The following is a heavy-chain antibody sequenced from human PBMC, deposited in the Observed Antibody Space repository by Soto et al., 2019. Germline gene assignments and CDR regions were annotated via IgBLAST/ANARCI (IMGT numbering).Heavy chain of an antibody. CDR2: INAGNGNT. CDR1: GYTFTSYA. J-gene: IGHJ2*01. Sequence: QVQLVQSGAEVKKPGAPVKVSCKASGYTFTSYAMHWVRQAPGQRREWMGWINAGNGNTKYSQKFQGRVTITRDTSASTAYTALGCGRPVDTTVYYCARGGGPCWYFDPGGSGTLFTVSS. D-gene: IGHD3-16*01. V-gene: IGHV1-3*01. CDR3: ARGGGPCWYFDP.